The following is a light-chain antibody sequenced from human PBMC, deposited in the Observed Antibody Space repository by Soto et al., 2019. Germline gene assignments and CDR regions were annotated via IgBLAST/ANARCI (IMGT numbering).Light chain of an antibody. CDR2: HNY. V-gene: IGLV1-47*01. CDR1: SSNIGSDF. CDR3: SAWDDSLSAYV. Sequence: QSVLTQPPSASGTPGQRVTISCSGSSSNIGSDFVYWYQQLPGTAPKLLIYHNYQRPSGVPDRFSGSKSGTSGSLAISDLRSEGEAVYYCSAWDDSLSAYVFGAGTKLTVL. J-gene: IGLJ1*01.